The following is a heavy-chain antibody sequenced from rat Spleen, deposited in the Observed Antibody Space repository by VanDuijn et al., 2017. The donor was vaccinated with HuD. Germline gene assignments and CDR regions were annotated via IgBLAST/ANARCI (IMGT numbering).Heavy chain of an antibody. D-gene: IGHD5-1*01. CDR3: TISGGLGNWFAY. CDR1: GFTFTDYY. Sequence: EVQLVESDGGLVQPGRSLKLSCAASGFTFTDYYMAWVRQAPTKGLEWVATISYDGSRIYYGDSVKGRVTVSRDDAKSTLYLQMDRLRYEDTATDYCTISGGLGNWFAYWGQGTLVTVSS. CDR2: ISYDGSRI. J-gene: IGHJ3*01. V-gene: IGHV5-29*01.